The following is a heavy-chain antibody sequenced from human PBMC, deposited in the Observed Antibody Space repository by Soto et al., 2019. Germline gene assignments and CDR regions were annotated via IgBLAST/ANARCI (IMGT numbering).Heavy chain of an antibody. CDR1: GGTFIGYY. V-gene: IGHV4-34*01. CDR2: INHSGST. J-gene: IGHJ6*03. Sequence: SETLSLTCAVYGGTFIGYYWSWIRQPPGKGLEWIGEINHSGSTSHNPSLKSRVTISVDTSKNQFSLKLSSVTAADTAVYYCARGGYCSGGSCYFGLGYMDVWGQGTTVTVSS. D-gene: IGHD2-15*01. CDR3: ARGGYCSGGSCYFGLGYMDV.